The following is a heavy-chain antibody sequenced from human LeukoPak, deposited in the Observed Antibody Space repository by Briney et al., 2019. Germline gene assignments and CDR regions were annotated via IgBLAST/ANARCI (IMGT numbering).Heavy chain of an antibody. V-gene: IGHV4-39*01. Sequence: SETLSLTCTVSGGSISSSSYYWGWIRQPPGKGLEWIGSIYYSGSTYYNPSLKSRVTISVDTSKNQFSLKLSSVTAADTAVYYCARNYGSGSHYWGQGTLVTVSS. CDR3: ARNYGSGSHY. D-gene: IGHD3-10*01. CDR2: IYYSGST. J-gene: IGHJ4*02. CDR1: GGSISSSSYY.